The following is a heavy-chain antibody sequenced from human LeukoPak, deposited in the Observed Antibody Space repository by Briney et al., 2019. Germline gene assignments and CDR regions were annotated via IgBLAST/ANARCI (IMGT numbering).Heavy chain of an antibody. V-gene: IGHV3-23*01. J-gene: IGHJ4*02. Sequence: QSGGSLRLSCAASGFTFSSYAMSWVRQAPGKGLEWVSAISGSGGSTYYADSVKGRFTISRDNSKNTLYLQMNSLRAEDTAVYYCAKDRATYYDSSGYSVADWGQGTLVTVSS. D-gene: IGHD3-22*01. CDR1: GFTFSSYA. CDR3: AKDRATYYDSSGYSVAD. CDR2: ISGSGGST.